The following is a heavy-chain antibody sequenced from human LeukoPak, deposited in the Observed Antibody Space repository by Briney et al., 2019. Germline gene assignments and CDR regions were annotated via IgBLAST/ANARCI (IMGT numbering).Heavy chain of an antibody. CDR3: ARDKPVVDTAMVYYYYYGMDV. CDR1: GFTFSSYS. D-gene: IGHD5-18*01. Sequence: VASVKVSCKASGFTFSSYSVSWVRQAPGQGLEWMGWISGYNGNTYYAQTFQGRVTLTTDTSTSTVYMEMRSLRSDDTAVYYCARDKPVVDTAMVYYYYYGMDVWGRGTTVTVSS. J-gene: IGHJ6*02. V-gene: IGHV1-18*01. CDR2: ISGYNGNT.